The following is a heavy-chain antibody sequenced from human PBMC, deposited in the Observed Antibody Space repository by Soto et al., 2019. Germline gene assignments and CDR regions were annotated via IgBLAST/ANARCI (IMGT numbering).Heavy chain of an antibody. CDR1: GYTFTGYY. D-gene: IGHD2-8*02. Sequence: ASVKVSCKASGYTFTGYYMHWVRQAPGQGLEWMGWINPNSGGTNYAQKFQGRVTMTRDTSISTAYMELSRLTSDDTAVYYCARGDYGTGGYPFPYFDYWGQGTLVTVSS. CDR3: ARGDYGTGGYPFPYFDY. CDR2: INPNSGGT. V-gene: IGHV1-2*02. J-gene: IGHJ4*02.